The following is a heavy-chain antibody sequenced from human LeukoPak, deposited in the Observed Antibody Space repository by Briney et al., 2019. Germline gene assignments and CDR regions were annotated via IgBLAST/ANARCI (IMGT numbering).Heavy chain of an antibody. CDR1: GFTFSSYE. V-gene: IGHV3-48*03. CDR2: ISSSGSTI. CDR3: ARDWGSGRDY. J-gene: IGHJ4*02. D-gene: IGHD6-19*01. Sequence: GGSLRLSCAASGFTFSSYEMNWVRQAPGKGLEWVSYISSSGSTIYYADSVKGRFTISRDNAKNSLYLQMNSLRAEDTDVYYCARDWGSGRDYWGQGTLVTVSS.